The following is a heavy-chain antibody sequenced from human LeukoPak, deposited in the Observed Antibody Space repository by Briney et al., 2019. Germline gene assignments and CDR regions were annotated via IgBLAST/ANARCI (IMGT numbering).Heavy chain of an antibody. Sequence: SETLSLTCNVSGASISGHYWNWIRHPAGKSLEWIGRIHTSGSPIYNPSLSSRVTMSVDTSKGQFSLTMNSLTAADTAIYYCARQRLDGDILGFDWWGQGTLVTVSS. J-gene: IGHJ4*02. V-gene: IGHV4-4*07. CDR1: GASISGHY. CDR2: IHTSGSP. CDR3: ARQRLDGDILGFDW. D-gene: IGHD2-21*01.